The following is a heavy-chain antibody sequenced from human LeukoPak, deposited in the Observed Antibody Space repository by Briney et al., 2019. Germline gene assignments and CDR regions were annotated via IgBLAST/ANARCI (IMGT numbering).Heavy chain of an antibody. Sequence: SETLSLTCIVSGYSIISDYFWGWVRQPPGTGPEWIESIFHSGSVYYNPSLKSRVTISVDPSKNRFSLKLTSVTAADTAVYYCARVVASTSIDSWGQGTLVTVSS. V-gene: IGHV4-38-2*02. CDR2: IFHSGSV. J-gene: IGHJ4*02. D-gene: IGHD2-15*01. CDR3: ARVVASTSIDS. CDR1: GYSIISDYF.